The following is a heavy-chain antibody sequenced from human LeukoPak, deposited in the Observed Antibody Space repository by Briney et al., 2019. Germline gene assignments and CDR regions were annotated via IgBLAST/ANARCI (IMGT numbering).Heavy chain of an antibody. CDR1: GYAITSGGFS. Sequence: SETLSLTCTVYGYAITSGGFSWNWIRQSPGKGLEWIGCIYDRGPAYYNPSLKSRVTISVDTSKNQFSLKLSSVTAADTAVYYCARLYNPMRWQTAPCFDYWGQGTLVTVSS. CDR2: IYDRGPA. D-gene: IGHD5-24*01. J-gene: IGHJ4*02. CDR3: ARLYNPMRWQTAPCFDY. V-gene: IGHV4-30-2*06.